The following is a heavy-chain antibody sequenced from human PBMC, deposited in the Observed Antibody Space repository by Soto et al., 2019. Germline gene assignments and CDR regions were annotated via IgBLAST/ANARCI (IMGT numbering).Heavy chain of an antibody. CDR2: IIPIFGTA. CDR1: GGTLSSYA. Sequence: SVKVSCKASGGTLSSYAISWVRQAPGQGLEWMGGIIPIFGTANYAQKFQGRVTITADESTSTAYMELSSLRSEDTAVYYCARGSVWFGELRYGMDVWGQGTTVTVSS. CDR3: ARGSVWFGELRYGMDV. V-gene: IGHV1-69*13. D-gene: IGHD3-10*01. J-gene: IGHJ6*02.